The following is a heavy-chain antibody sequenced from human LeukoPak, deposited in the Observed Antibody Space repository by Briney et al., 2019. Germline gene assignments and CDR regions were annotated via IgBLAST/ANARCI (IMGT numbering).Heavy chain of an antibody. V-gene: IGHV3-30*03. D-gene: IGHD3-22*01. J-gene: IGHJ4*02. CDR1: GFTFSSYG. CDR3: VRPYFYDSSGYYPYYFDY. Sequence: PGRSLRLSCAASGFTFSSYGMHWVRQAPGKGLEWGAVISYDGRNKYYADSVKGRFTSSRDNSKNKLYLQMDSLRSEDTAVYYCVRPYFYDSSGYYPYYFDYWGQGTLVTVSS. CDR2: ISYDGRNK.